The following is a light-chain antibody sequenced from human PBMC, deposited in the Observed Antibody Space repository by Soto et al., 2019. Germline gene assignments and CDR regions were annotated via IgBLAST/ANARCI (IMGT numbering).Light chain of an antibody. CDR1: SGSIASGY. Sequence: NFMLTQPHSVSESPGKTVTISCTRSSGSIASGYVQWYQQRPGSAPTTVIYDDNQRPSGVPDRFSGSIDTSSNSASLTISGLKTEDEADYYCQSYHSSTPYVFGTGTKVTVL. CDR3: QSYHSSTPYV. V-gene: IGLV6-57*03. CDR2: DDN. J-gene: IGLJ1*01.